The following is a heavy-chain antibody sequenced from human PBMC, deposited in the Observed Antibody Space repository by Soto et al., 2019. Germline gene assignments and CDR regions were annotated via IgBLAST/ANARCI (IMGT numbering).Heavy chain of an antibody. J-gene: IGHJ6*01. CDR1: GGTLSNYN. Sequence: SVKVSCKASGGTLSNYNFNWVLQAPGQGLEWMGRISPILGITDYAQRFQGRVSMTTDTSTKTAYMELRSLRSDDTAVYYCGRGGYYDSSGSRNYHYYGMDVWGQGTTVTVSS. V-gene: IGHV1-69*02. CDR2: ISPILGIT. CDR3: GRGGYYDSSGSRNYHYYGMDV. D-gene: IGHD3-22*01.